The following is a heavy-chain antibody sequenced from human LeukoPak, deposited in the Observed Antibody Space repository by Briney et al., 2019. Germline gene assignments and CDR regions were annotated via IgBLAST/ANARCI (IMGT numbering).Heavy chain of an antibody. Sequence: GGSLRLSCAASGFTFSNYGMHWVRQAPGKGLEWAAFIRYDGINKYYADSVKGRFTISRDISKNTFYLQMSSLTADDAALYYCAKDQQGGAGSGRFDYWGQGTLVTVSS. CDR3: AKDQQGGAGSGRFDY. V-gene: IGHV3-30*02. D-gene: IGHD3-10*01. CDR1: GFTFSNYG. CDR2: IRYDGINK. J-gene: IGHJ4*02.